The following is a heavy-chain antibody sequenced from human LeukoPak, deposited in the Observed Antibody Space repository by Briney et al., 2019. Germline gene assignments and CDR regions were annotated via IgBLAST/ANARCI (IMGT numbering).Heavy chain of an antibody. CDR3: ARDRGRAFDI. Sequence: ASVKVSCKASGGTFSSYAISWVRQAPGQGLEWMGGIIPIFGTANYAQKFQGRVAITADESTSTAYMELSSLRSEDTAVYYCARDRGRAFDIWGQGTMVTVSS. D-gene: IGHD1-26*01. CDR1: GGTFSSYA. CDR2: IIPIFGTA. V-gene: IGHV1-69*13. J-gene: IGHJ3*02.